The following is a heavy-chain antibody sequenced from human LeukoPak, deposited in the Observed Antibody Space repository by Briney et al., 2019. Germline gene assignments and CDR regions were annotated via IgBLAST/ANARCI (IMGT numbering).Heavy chain of an antibody. Sequence: ASVKVSCKASGYTFTDYYMHWVRQAPGQGLEWMGWINPNSGGTNYAQKFQGRVTMTRDTSISTAYMELSSLRSEDTAVYYCARGDYYGSGSYYRSHYYYYMDVWGKGTTVTISS. D-gene: IGHD3-10*01. CDR2: INPNSGGT. V-gene: IGHV1-2*02. CDR3: ARGDYYGSGSYYRSHYYYYMDV. CDR1: GYTFTDYY. J-gene: IGHJ6*03.